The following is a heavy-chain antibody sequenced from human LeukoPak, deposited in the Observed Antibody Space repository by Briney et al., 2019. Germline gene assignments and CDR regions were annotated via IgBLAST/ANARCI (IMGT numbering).Heavy chain of an antibody. CDR2: IYSGGST. V-gene: IGHV3-53*01. J-gene: IGHJ6*02. Sequence: GGSLRLSCAASGFTFSSYSMSWVRQAPGKGLEWVSVIYSGGSTYYADSVKGRFTTSRVNSKNTLYLQMNSLRAEDTAVYYCARVMTISANYYYYYGMDVWGQGTTVTVSS. CDR3: ARVMTISANYYYYYGMDV. CDR1: GFTFSSYS. D-gene: IGHD3-3*01.